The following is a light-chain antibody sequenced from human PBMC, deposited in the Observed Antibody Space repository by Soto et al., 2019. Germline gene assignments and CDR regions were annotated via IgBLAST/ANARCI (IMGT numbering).Light chain of an antibody. CDR1: QSVSSS. J-gene: IGKJ1*01. CDR2: GAF. V-gene: IGKV3-15*01. CDR3: QQYNAWPLT. Sequence: EIVMTQSPATLSVSPGERATLSCRASQSVSSSVAWCQQKPGQAPSLLIYGAFTRATGISDRFSGTGSGTEFTLPISSLQSEDFALYSCQQYNAWPLTFGQGTQVDIK.